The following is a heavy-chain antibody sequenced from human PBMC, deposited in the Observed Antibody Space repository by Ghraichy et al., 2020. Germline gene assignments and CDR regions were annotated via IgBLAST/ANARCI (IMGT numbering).Heavy chain of an antibody. D-gene: IGHD3-9*01. CDR1: SVSVSSPNYY. CDR3: ARVFHYTMDV. V-gene: IGHV4-61*01. Sequence: SETLSLTCTVSSVSVSSPNYYWTWIRQPPGRELEWIASIYYSGSTNYNPSLMSRVTISLDPSKNQLPLTLTSVTASDTAVYYCARVFHYTMDVWGQGTTVTVSS. J-gene: IGHJ6*02. CDR2: IYYSGST.